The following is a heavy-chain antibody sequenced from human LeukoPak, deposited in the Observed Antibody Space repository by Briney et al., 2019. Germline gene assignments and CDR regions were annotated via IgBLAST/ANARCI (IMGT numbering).Heavy chain of an antibody. CDR2: ISYDGSNK. Sequence: PGGSLRLSCAASGFTFSSYAMHWVRQAPGKGLEWVAVISYDGSNKYYADSVKGRFTISRDNSKNTLYLQMNSLRAEDTAVYYCAKDQAPPDPWGQGTLVTVSS. J-gene: IGHJ5*02. CDR3: AKDQAPPDP. CDR1: GFTFSSYA. V-gene: IGHV3-30*04.